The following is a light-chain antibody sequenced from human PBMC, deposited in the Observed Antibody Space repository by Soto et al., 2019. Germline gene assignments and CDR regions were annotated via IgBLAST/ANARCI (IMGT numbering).Light chain of an antibody. CDR2: LGS. J-gene: IGKJ2*01. Sequence: VLTQSPLSLAVTPGEPASISCRSSESLLDSDGYNYLDWYLQKPGQPPQLLIYLGSNRASGVSDSFSGSGSGTDFTLKISGVDTDDAGVYFCMQGLQIPLTFGQGTKLEIK. CDR3: MQGLQIPLT. CDR1: ESLLDSDGYNY. V-gene: IGKV2-28*01.